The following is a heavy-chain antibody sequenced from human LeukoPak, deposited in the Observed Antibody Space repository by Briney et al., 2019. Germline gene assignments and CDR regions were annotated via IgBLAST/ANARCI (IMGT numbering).Heavy chain of an antibody. CDR3: ARSGESPYCGGDCYNDY. CDR1: GYTFTSYG. D-gene: IGHD2-21*02. CDR2: ISAYNSNT. V-gene: IGHV1-18*01. J-gene: IGHJ4*02. Sequence: LVASVKVSCKASGYTFTSYGISWVRQAPGQGLEWMGWISAYNSNTNYAQKLQGRVTMTTDTSTSTAYMELRSLRSDDTAVYYCARSGESPYCGGDCYNDYWGQGTLVTVSS.